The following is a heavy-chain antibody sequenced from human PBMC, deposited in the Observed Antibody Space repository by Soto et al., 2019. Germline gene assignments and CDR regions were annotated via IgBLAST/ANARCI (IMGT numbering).Heavy chain of an antibody. CDR1: GLTFSDYY. Sequence: PGGSLRLSCAASGLTFSDYYMSWIRQAPGKGLEWVSYISSSSSTIYYADSVKGRFTISRDNAKNSLYLQMNSLRDEDTAVYYCARVQSYYYDRTHAFDIWGQGTMVNVSS. D-gene: IGHD3-22*01. J-gene: IGHJ3*02. V-gene: IGHV3-11*04. CDR2: ISSSSSTI. CDR3: ARVQSYYYDRTHAFDI.